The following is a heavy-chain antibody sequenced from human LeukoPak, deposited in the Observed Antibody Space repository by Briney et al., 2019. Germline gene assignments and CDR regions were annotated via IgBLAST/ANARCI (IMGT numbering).Heavy chain of an antibody. CDR2: INHSGST. V-gene: IGHV4-34*01. D-gene: IGHD3-3*01. Sequence: SETLSLTCAVYGGSFSGYYWSWIRQPPGKGLVWIGEINHSGSTNYNPSLKSRVTISVDTSKNQFSLKLSSVTAADTAVYYCARDRALYYDFWSGPIGYWGQGTLVTVSS. CDR1: GGSFSGYY. CDR3: ARDRALYYDFWSGPIGY. J-gene: IGHJ4*02.